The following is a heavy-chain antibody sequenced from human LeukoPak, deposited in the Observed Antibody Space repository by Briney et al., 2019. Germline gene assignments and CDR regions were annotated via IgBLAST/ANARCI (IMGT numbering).Heavy chain of an antibody. V-gene: IGHV1-18*01. J-gene: IGHJ4*02. CDR2: ISAYSGNT. CDR3: ARNVGSGSYYTSYYFDY. D-gene: IGHD3-10*01. CDR1: GYTFTSYG. Sequence: ASVKVSCKASGYTFTSYGISWVRQAPGQGLELMGWISAYSGNTNYAQKLQGRVTMTTDTSTSTAYMELRSLRSDDTAVYYCARNVGSGSYYTSYYFDYWGQGTLVTVSS.